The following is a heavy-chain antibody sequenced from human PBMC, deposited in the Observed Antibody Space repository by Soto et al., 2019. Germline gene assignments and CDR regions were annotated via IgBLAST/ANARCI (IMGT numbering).Heavy chain of an antibody. CDR3: ARGKNWFDR. J-gene: IGHJ5*02. CDR2: IYYIGST. Sequence: QVQLQESGPGLVKPSETLSLTCSVSGASITSAYWNWIRQPPGKGLEWVWYIYYIGSTSYNPSLKSRVTMSLDTSNNQLSLDLRFVTAADTAVYYCARGKNWFDRWGQGTLVTVSS. V-gene: IGHV4-59*08. CDR1: GASITSAY.